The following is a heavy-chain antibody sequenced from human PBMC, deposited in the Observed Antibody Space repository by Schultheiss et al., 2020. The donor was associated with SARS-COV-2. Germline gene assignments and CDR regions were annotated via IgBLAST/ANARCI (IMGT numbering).Heavy chain of an antibody. Sequence: SETLSLTCTVSGGSISSSSYYWGWIRQPPGKGLEWIGEINHSGSTNYNPSLKSRVTISVDTSKNQFSLKLSSVTAADTAVYYCAKEAVKVEDWGQGTLVTVSS. D-gene: IGHD6-19*01. V-gene: IGHV4-39*07. CDR2: INHSGST. J-gene: IGHJ4*02. CDR3: AKEAVKVED. CDR1: GGSISSSSYY.